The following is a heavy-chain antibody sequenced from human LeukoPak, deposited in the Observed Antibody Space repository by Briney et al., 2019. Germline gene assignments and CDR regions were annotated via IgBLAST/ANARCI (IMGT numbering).Heavy chain of an antibody. V-gene: IGHV3-21*01. D-gene: IGHD6-13*01. CDR2: ISSSSSYI. CDR1: GFTFSSYS. CDR3: ARESIAAAGLLDY. Sequence: GGSLRLSCAASGFTFSSYSMNWVRQAPGKGLEWVSSISSSSSYIYYADSVKGRFTISRDNAKNSLYPQMNSLRAEDTAVYYCARESIAAAGLLDYWGQGTLVTVSS. J-gene: IGHJ4*02.